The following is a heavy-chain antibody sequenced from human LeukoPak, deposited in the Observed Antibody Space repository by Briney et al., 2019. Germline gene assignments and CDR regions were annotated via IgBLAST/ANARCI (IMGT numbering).Heavy chain of an antibody. J-gene: IGHJ4*02. CDR2: IKQDGSEK. Sequence: PGGSLRLSCAASGFTFSRYWMSWVRQAPGKGLEWVANIKQDGSEKYYVDSVKGRFTISRDNAKNSLYLQMNSLRAEDTAVYYCAQLEPYGDYGFDYWGQGTLVTVSS. CDR1: GFTFSRYW. D-gene: IGHD4-17*01. V-gene: IGHV3-7*01. CDR3: AQLEPYGDYGFDY.